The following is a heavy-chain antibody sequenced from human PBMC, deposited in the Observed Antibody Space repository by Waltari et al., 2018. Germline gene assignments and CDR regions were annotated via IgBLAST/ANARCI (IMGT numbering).Heavy chain of an antibody. CDR1: GYSISSGYY. Sequence: QVQLQESGPGLVKPSETLSLTCAVSGYSISSGYYWGWIRQPPGKGLEWIGSIYHSGSTYYTPSLKSRVTISVDTSKNQFSLKLSSVTAADTAVYYCARTFQLPHYYFDYWGQGTLVTVSS. CDR3: ARTFQLPHYYFDY. D-gene: IGHD2-2*01. V-gene: IGHV4-38-2*01. J-gene: IGHJ4*02. CDR2: IYHSGST.